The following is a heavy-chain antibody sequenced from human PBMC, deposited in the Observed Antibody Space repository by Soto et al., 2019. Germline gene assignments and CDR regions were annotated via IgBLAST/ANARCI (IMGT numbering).Heavy chain of an antibody. CDR3: TRGRDGYDWGDAVDI. D-gene: IGHD3-16*01. Sequence: QVQLVESGGGVVQPGRSLRLSCAASGFTFSNYAMHWVRQAPGKGLEWVANILNDGNNKNNADSVNGRFTISRDNSQNTVYLQMNTLRLEDTDVYYCTRGRDGYDWGDAVDIWGQGTLVRVSS. J-gene: IGHJ3*02. CDR1: GFTFSNYA. V-gene: IGHV3-30-3*01. CDR2: ILNDGNNK.